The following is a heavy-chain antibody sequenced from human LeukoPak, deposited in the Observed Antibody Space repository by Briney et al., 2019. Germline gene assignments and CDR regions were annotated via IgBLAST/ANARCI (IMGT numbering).Heavy chain of an antibody. J-gene: IGHJ3*02. Sequence: PSETLSLTCTVSGGSISSYYWSWLRQPPGKGLEWIGYIYYSGSTNYNPSLKSRVTISVDTSKNQFSLKLSSVTAADTAVYYCARQAGITMIVVVWAFDIWGQGTMVTVSS. V-gene: IGHV4-59*01. CDR3: ARQAGITMIVVVWAFDI. CDR2: IYYSGST. CDR1: GGSISSYY. D-gene: IGHD3-22*01.